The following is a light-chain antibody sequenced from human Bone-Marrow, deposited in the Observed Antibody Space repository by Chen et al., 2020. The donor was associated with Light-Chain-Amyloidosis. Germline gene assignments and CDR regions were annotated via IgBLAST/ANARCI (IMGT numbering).Light chain of an antibody. CDR3: QQYFAPPLT. CDR1: QSIFYSSTNKNY. Sequence: DIVMTQSPDSLAVSLGERAIINCKSSQSIFYSSTNKNYLAWYQQKAGQPPKLLISWTSTRQSVVPDRCRGSGSGTDFTLTISGLEAEDVAVYFCQQYFAPPLTFGGGTKVEIK. CDR2: WTS. V-gene: IGKV4-1*01. J-gene: IGKJ4*01.